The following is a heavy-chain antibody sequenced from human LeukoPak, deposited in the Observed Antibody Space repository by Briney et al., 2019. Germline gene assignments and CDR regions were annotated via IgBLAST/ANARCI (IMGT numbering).Heavy chain of an antibody. CDR2: ISGSGGST. D-gene: IGHD3-22*01. CDR1: GLTFSSYA. CDR3: AKDQYYDSRGYLDY. V-gene: IGHV3-23*01. J-gene: IGHJ4*02. Sequence: GVSLRLSCAASGLTFSSYAMSWVRQGPGKGLEWVSAISGSGGSTYYADSVKGRFTISRDNSKNTLYLQMNSLRAEDTAVYYCAKDQYYDSRGYLDYWGQGTLVTVSS.